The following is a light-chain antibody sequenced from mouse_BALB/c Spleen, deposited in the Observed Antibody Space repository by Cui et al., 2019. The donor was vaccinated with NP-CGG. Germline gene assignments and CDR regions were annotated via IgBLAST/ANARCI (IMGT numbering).Light chain of an antibody. CDR2: GTN. J-gene: IGLJ1*01. V-gene: IGLV1*01. Sequence: AVVTQEPALTTSPGETVTLTCRSSTGAVTTSNYANWVQEKPDHLFTGLIGGTNNRAPGVPARFSGSLIEDKAALTITGAQTEGETIYFCALWYNNHWVCGGGNKLTVL. CDR3: ALWYNNHWV. CDR1: TGAVTTSNY.